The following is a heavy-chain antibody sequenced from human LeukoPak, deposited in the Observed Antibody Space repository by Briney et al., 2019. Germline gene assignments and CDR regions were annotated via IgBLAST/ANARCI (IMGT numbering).Heavy chain of an antibody. CDR2: ITGDGGST. CDR1: GFTFDDYA. V-gene: IGHV3-43*02. CDR3: AKARSGPYYGSDFDY. J-gene: IGHJ4*02. D-gene: IGHD1-26*01. Sequence: PVGSLRLSCAASGFTFDDYAMHWVRQAPGKGLKWVSLITGDGGSTHYADSLKGRFTISRDNSKNSLYLQMNSLTTEDTALYYCAKARSGPYYGSDFDYWGQGTLVTVSS.